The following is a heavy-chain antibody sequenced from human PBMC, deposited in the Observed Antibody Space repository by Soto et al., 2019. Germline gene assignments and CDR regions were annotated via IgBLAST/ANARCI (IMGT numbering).Heavy chain of an antibody. CDR1: GGSISSYY. V-gene: IGHV4-59*01. CDR2: IYYSGST. Sequence: SETLSLTCTVSGGSISSYYWSWIRQPPGKGLEWIGYIYYSGSTNYNPSLKSRVTISVDTSKNQFSLKLSSVTAADTAVYYCARNLGYCSGGSCSPYNWFDPWGQGTLVTVSS. J-gene: IGHJ5*02. CDR3: ARNLGYCSGGSCSPYNWFDP. D-gene: IGHD2-15*01.